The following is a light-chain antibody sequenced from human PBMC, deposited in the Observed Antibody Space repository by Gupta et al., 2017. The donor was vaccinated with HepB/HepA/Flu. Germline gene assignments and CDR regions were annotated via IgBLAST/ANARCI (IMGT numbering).Light chain of an antibody. CDR3: LQATQFPRT. CDR1: ESLVHRDGNMY. V-gene: IGKV2-24*01. J-gene: IGKJ1*01. Sequence: DIVMTPTPLSSPVTLGQPASISCRSSESLVHRDGNMYLSWFQQRPGQPPRLLIYRASQRFAGVPDRCSGSGAETDFTLKISRVEAEDVGTYYCLQATQFPRTFGQGTKVEIK. CDR2: RAS.